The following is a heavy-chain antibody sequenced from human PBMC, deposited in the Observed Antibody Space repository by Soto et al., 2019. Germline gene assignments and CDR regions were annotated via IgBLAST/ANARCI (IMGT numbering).Heavy chain of an antibody. J-gene: IGHJ2*01. Sequence: QVQLQESGPGLVKPSETLSLTCTVSGDSISSYYWCWIRQPPGKGLEWIGSIYYTGSTNYTPSLKSRVTMSVDTSKNQFSLQLSSWPSVDTAVYYWAIFNLHFDLWGRGTLVTFSA. V-gene: IGHV4-59*01. D-gene: IGHD1-20*01. CDR1: GDSISSYY. CDR3: AIFNLHFDL. CDR2: IYYTGST.